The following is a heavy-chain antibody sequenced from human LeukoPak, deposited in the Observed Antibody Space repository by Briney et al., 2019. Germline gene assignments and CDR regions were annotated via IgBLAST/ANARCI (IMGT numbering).Heavy chain of an antibody. D-gene: IGHD2-2*01. CDR1: GGSISSSSYY. CDR3: ARVGHPAWVEWGVVPAANGRDNWFDP. J-gene: IGHJ5*02. Sequence: PSETLSLTCTVSGGSISSSSYYWGWVRQPPGKGLQWIGSIYYSGRTYYTPSLKSRVTISVDTSKNQLSLKLSSVTAADTAVYYCARVGHPAWVEWGVVPAANGRDNWFDPWGQGTLVTVSS. CDR2: IYYSGRT. V-gene: IGHV4-39*01.